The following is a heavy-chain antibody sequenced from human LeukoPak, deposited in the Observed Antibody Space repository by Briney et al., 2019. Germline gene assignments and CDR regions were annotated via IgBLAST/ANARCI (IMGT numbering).Heavy chain of an antibody. J-gene: IGHJ4*02. Sequence: GASVKVSCKASAYTLSGYYMHCVRQAPGQGLEWMGWINPKSGVTNYAQKFQGRVTMTWDTSINTTFMELSRLRSDDTAVYYCARRIAAAGSPVYYFDYWGQGTLVTVSS. CDR1: AYTLSGYY. V-gene: IGHV1-2*02. D-gene: IGHD6-25*01. CDR3: ARRIAAAGSPVYYFDY. CDR2: INPKSGVT.